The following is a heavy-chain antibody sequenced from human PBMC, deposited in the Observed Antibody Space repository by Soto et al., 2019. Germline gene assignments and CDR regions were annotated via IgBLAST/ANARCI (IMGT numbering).Heavy chain of an antibody. V-gene: IGHV2-5*02. CDR1: GFSLSTYGVG. D-gene: IGHD1-20*01. CDR2: IYWDDNK. Sequence: QITLKESGPTLVKPTQTLTLTCTFSGFSLSTYGVGVGWIRQPPGKALEWLEFIYWDDNKRYSPSLNTRLSITQDTXXNXVXXKMSNMDPVDTATYYCAHRVEAAIRYTWNGGNFDCWGQGILVTVSS. J-gene: IGHJ4*02. CDR3: AHRVEAAIRYTWNGGNFDC.